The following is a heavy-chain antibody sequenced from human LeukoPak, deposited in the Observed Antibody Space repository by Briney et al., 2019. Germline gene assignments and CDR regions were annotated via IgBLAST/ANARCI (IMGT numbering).Heavy chain of an antibody. J-gene: IGHJ3*02. CDR3: ARDNYDFWSGPHGADAFDI. CDR1: GFTFSSYA. Sequence: PGRSLRLSCAASGFTFSSYAMHWVRQAPGKGLEWVAVISYDGSNKYYADSVKGRFTISRDNSKNTLYLQMNSLRAEDTAVYYCARDNYDFWSGPHGADAFDIWGQGTMVTVSS. D-gene: IGHD3-3*01. V-gene: IGHV3-30*04. CDR2: ISYDGSNK.